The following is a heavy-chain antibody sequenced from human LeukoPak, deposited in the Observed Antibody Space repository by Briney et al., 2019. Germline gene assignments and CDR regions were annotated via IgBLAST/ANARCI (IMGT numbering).Heavy chain of an antibody. CDR1: GFTFSSYE. CDR3: ARGLGVYIVVTHHDAFDI. D-gene: IGHD3-22*01. J-gene: IGHJ3*02. V-gene: IGHV3-48*03. CDR2: ISSSGSVI. Sequence: PGGSLRLSCAASGFTFSSYEMNWVRQAPGKGLEWVSYISSSGSVIYYADSVKGRFTISRDNAKNSLYLQMNSLRAEDTAVYYCARGLGVYIVVTHHDAFDIWGQGTMVTVSS.